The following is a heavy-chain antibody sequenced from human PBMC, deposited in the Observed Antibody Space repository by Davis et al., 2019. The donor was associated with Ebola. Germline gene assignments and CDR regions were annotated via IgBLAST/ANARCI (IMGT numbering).Heavy chain of an antibody. V-gene: IGHV3-53*04. CDR1: GFTVSSDY. D-gene: IGHD5-12*01. CDR2: IYSGGST. CDR3: ARDPPQSGGYV. Sequence: GESLKISCVASGFTVSSDYMSWVRQAPGKGLEWVSVIYSGGSTYYADSVKGRFTISRHSSENTVFLQMNSRRPDDTAVYYCARDPPQSGGYVWGQGTLVTVSS. J-gene: IGHJ4*02.